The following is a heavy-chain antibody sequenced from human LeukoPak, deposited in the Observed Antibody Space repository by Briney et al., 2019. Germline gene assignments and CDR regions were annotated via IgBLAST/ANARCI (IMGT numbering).Heavy chain of an antibody. D-gene: IGHD3-22*01. J-gene: IGHJ5*02. V-gene: IGHV3-23*01. CDR3: ARDLGAYYDSSDNWFDP. CDR1: AFTLSTYA. Sequence: GGSLRLSCAASAFTLSTYAMSWVRLAPGKGLEWVSGMSGSKSNTYYADSVKGRFTISRDNAKNTLYLQMSSLRAEDTALYYCARDLGAYYDSSDNWFDPWGQGTLVTVSS. CDR2: MSGSKSNT.